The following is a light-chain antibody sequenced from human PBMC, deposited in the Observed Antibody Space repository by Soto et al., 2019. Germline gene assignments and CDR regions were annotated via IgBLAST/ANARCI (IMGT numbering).Light chain of an antibody. CDR1: SSDVGGYNY. J-gene: IGLJ1*01. CDR3: SSYTSSSTLPPYV. Sequence: QSALTQPASVSGSPGQSITISCTGTSSDVGGYNYVSWYQQHPGKAPKLMIYDVSNRPSGVSNRFSGSKSGNTASLTISGLQAEDEADYYCSSYTSSSTLPPYVFGTGTKLTV. V-gene: IGLV2-14*01. CDR2: DVS.